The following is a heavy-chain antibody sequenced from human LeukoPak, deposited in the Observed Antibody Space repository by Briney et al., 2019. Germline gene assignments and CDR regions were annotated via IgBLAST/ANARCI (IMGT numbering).Heavy chain of an antibody. CDR2: IYYSGST. V-gene: IGHV4-61*05. Sequence: SETLSLTCTVSGGSINSSSSYYWGWIRQPPGKGLEWIGYIYYSGSTNYNPSLKSRVTISVDTSKNQFSLKLSSVTAADTAVYCCARTTEGGYTYNYFYYYYMDVWGKGTTVTISS. J-gene: IGHJ6*03. CDR3: ARTTEGGYTYNYFYYYYMDV. D-gene: IGHD5-18*01. CDR1: GGSINSSSSYY.